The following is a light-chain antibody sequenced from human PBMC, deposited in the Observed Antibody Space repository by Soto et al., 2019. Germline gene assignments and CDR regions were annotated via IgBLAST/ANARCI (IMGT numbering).Light chain of an antibody. CDR3: QQYNTYPYT. J-gene: IGKJ2*01. Sequence: DTQMTQSPSTLSAAVGDRVTITCRASQSISTWLAWYQQKPGKAPNLLIYMASSLESEVPSRFSGSGSGTEFTLTISSLQPDDFATYYCQQYNTYPYTFGQGTKLEIK. CDR2: MAS. CDR1: QSISTW. V-gene: IGKV1-5*03.